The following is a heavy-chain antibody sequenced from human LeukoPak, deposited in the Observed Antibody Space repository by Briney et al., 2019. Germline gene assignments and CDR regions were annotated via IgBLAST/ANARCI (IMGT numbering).Heavy chain of an antibody. CDR1: GGSISSYY. D-gene: IGHD3-10*01. Sequence: PSETLSLTCTVSGGSISSYYWSWIRQPPGKGLEWIGRIHTSGSTNYNPSLKSRVTMSVDTSKNQFSLKLSSVTAADTAVYYCARGGYYGSGNDFRFDPWGQGTLVTVSS. CDR3: ARGGYYGSGNDFRFDP. V-gene: IGHV4-4*07. CDR2: IHTSGST. J-gene: IGHJ5*02.